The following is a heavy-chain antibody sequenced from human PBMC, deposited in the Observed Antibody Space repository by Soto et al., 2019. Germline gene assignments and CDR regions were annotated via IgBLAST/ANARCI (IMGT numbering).Heavy chain of an antibody. D-gene: IGHD3-16*02. CDR2: IYYRGST. CDR1: GGSISSSSYY. CDR3: ARHMGSGWLSGGELSNFDY. Sequence: PSETLSLTCTVSGGSISSSSYYWSWIRQPPGKGLEWIGYIYYRGSTNYNPSLKSRVTMSVDTTKNQFSLKLTSVSAADTAVYYCARHMGSGWLSGGELSNFDYWGQGTLVTVSS. J-gene: IGHJ4*02. V-gene: IGHV4-39*01.